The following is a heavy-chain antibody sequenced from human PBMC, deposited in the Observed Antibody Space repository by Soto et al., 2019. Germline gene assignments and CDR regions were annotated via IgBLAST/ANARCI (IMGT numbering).Heavy chain of an antibody. CDR2: IDPSDSYT. CDR1: GYSFTSYW. Sequence: PGESLKISCKGSGYSFTSYWISWVRQMPGKGLEWMGRIDPSDSYTNYSPSFQGHVTISADKSISTAYLQWSSLKASDTAMYYCANTRYSSSHYGMDVWGQGTTVTVSS. V-gene: IGHV5-10-1*01. J-gene: IGHJ6*02. D-gene: IGHD6-6*01. CDR3: ANTRYSSSHYGMDV.